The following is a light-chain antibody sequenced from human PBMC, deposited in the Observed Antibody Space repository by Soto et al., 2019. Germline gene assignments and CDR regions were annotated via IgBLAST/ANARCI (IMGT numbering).Light chain of an antibody. CDR2: AAS. J-gene: IGKJ4*01. CDR1: QSISSY. V-gene: IGKV1-39*01. Sequence: DIQMTQSPSSLSASVGDRVTITCRASQSISSYLNWYQQKPGKAPKLLIYAASSLQSGVPSRFSGSGSGTDFTLTISSLQPEDFAPYYCQQSYSTSSLTFGGGTKVEIK. CDR3: QQSYSTSSLT.